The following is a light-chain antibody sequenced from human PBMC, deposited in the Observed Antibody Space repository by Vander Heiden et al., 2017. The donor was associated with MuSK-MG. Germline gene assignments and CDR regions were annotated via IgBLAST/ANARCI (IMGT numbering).Light chain of an antibody. CDR3: QQSDSTLYT. J-gene: IGKJ2*01. V-gene: IGKV1-39*01. CDR1: QSISSY. Sequence: DIQMTQSPSSLSASVGDSVTITCRASQSISSYLNWYQQKPGKAPKLLIYAASSLQSGVPSRFSGSGSGTDFTLTISSLQPEDFATYYCQQSDSTLYTFGQGTKLEIK. CDR2: AAS.